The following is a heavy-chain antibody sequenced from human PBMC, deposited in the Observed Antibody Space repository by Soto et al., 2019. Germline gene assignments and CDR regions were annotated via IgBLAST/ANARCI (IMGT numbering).Heavy chain of an antibody. Sequence: PGGSLRLSCAASGFNFRTYEMIWLRQAPGKGLEWVSHISNSGDTISYADSVKARFTVSRDNAKDSLSLQMNSLRADDTAIYYCAGYILVSSYGIDVWGQGTTVTVSS. CDR3: AGYILVSSYGIDV. CDR1: GFNFRTYE. D-gene: IGHD2-21*01. J-gene: IGHJ6*02. CDR2: ISNSGDTI. V-gene: IGHV3-48*03.